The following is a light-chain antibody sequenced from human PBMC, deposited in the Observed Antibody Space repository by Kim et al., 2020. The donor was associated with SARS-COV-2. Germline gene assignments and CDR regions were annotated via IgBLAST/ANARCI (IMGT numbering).Light chain of an antibody. J-gene: IGKJ2*01. CDR3: QQYNSFPYT. CDR1: QDIGNS. V-gene: IGKV1-16*01. Sequence: ASVGDRVTSTCRASQDIGNSLDWFQQKPGKAPKSLIHAASSLQSGVPLRFSGSGSGTDFNLTISNLQPEDFTSYYCQQYNSFPYTFGQGTKVDIK. CDR2: AAS.